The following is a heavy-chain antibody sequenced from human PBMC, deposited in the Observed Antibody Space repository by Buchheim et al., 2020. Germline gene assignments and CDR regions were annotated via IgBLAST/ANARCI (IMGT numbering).Heavy chain of an antibody. D-gene: IGHD2-21*01. CDR2: ISYDGSNK. J-gene: IGHJ6*02. V-gene: IGHV3-30*18. CDR3: AKSVMDGMDV. Sequence: QVQLVESGGGVVQPGRSLRLSCAASGFTFSSYGMHWVRQAPGKGLEWVAVISYDGSNKYYADSVKGRFTISRDNSKNTLYLQMNSLRAEDAAVYYCAKSVMDGMDVWGQGTT. CDR1: GFTFSSYG.